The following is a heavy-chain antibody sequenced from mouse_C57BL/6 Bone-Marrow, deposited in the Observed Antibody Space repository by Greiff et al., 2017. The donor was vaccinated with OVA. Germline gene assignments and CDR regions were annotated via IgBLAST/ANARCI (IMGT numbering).Heavy chain of an antibody. CDR2: INPNNGGT. CDR1: GYTFTDYN. V-gene: IGHV1-18*01. D-gene: IGHD1-1*01. J-gene: IGHJ2*01. Sequence: EVQLQQSGPELVKPGASVKIPCKASGYTFTDYNMDWVKQSHGKSLEWIGDINPNNGGTIYNQKFKGKATLTVDKSSSTAYMELRSLTSEDTAVYYCARCRPVVAYYFDYWGQGTTLTVSS. CDR3: ARCRPVVAYYFDY.